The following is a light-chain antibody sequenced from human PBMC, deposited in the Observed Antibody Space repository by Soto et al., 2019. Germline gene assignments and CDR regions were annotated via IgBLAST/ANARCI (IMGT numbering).Light chain of an antibody. CDR3: AAWDDSRSGAL. V-gene: IGLV1-47*01. CDR1: SSNIGSNY. J-gene: IGLJ7*01. Sequence: QSVLTQPPSASGTPGQRVTIYCSGSSSNIGSNYVYWYRQLPGTAPKLLIYRNNQRPSGVPDRFSGSKSGTSASLAISGLRSEEEADYYCAAWDDSRSGALFGGGTQLTVL. CDR2: RNN.